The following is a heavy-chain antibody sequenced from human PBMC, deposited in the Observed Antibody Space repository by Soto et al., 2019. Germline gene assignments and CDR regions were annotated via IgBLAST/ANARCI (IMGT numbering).Heavy chain of an antibody. V-gene: IGHV3-15*01. Sequence: AGGSLRLSCAASGFTFSNAWMSWVRQAPGKGLEWVGRIKSKPDGGTTDYAAPVKGRFTISRDDSKNTLYLQMNSLKTEDTAVYYCTTIWLQLWRDYWGQGTLVTVSS. CDR1: GFTFSNAW. CDR3: TTIWLQLWRDY. CDR2: IKSKPDGGTT. D-gene: IGHD5-18*01. J-gene: IGHJ4*02.